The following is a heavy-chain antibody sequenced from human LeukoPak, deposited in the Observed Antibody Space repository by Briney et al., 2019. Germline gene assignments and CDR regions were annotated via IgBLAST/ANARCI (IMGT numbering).Heavy chain of an antibody. CDR2: ISSTSSVI. CDR3: ARNLPAADY. D-gene: IGHD2-2*01. V-gene: IGHV3-48*04. J-gene: IGHJ4*02. CDR1: GSTFSSHT. Sequence: GGSLRLSCAAPGSTFSSHTMNWVRQAPGKGLEWVSYISSTSSVIYYADSVKGRFTISRDNAKSSLYLQMNSLRAEDTAVYYCARNLPAADYWGQGTLVTVSS.